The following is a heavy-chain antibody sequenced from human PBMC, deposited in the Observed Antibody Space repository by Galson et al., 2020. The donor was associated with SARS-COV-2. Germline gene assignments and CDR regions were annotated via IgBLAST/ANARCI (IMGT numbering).Heavy chain of an antibody. CDR2: ISYDGSNK. D-gene: IGHD3-16*01. Sequence: GGSLRLSFAPSGFTFSSYAMHWVRQAPGKGLEWVAVISYDGSNKYYANSVKGRFTISRDNSKNTLYLQMNSLRAEDTAVYYCAKVGSYWGQGTLVTVSS. J-gene: IGHJ4*02. V-gene: IGHV3-30*18. CDR1: GFTFSSYA. CDR3: AKVGSY.